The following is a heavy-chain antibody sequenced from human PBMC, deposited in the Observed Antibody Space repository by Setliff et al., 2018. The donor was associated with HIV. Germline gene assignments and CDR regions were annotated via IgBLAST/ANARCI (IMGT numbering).Heavy chain of an antibody. V-gene: IGHV4-38-2*01. CDR1: GYSISIGYY. D-gene: IGHD5-12*01. CDR2: IYHSGST. CDR3: ARGDGYRSNDAYYDTGMDV. J-gene: IGHJ6*02. Sequence: TSETLSLTCAVSGYSISIGYYWGWIRQPPGKGLEWIGNIYHSGSTYYNPSLKSRVTISVDTSKNQFSLELTSVTAADTAVYFCARGDGYRSNDAYYDTGMDVWGQGITVTVSS.